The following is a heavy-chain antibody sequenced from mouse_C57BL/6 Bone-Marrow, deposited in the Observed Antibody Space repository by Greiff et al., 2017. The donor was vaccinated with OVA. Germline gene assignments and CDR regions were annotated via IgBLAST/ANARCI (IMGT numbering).Heavy chain of an antibody. V-gene: IGHV5-6*01. CDR1: GFTFSSYG. Sequence: EVMLVESGGDLVKPGGSLKLSCAASGFTFSSYGMSWVRQTPDKRLEWVATISSGGSYTYYPDSVKGRFTISRDNAKNTLYLQMSRLKSEDTAMYYCARHVDYAMDYWGQGTSVTVSS. CDR2: ISSGGSYT. J-gene: IGHJ4*01. CDR3: ARHVDYAMDY.